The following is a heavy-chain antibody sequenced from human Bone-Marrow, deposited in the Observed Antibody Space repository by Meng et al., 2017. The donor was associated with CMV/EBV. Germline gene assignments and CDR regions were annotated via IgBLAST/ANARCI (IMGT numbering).Heavy chain of an antibody. D-gene: IGHD3-3*02. Sequence: ASVKVSCKASGYTFTSYDINWVRQATGQGLEWMGWMNPNSGNTGYAQKFQGRVTMTRNTSISTAYMELRSLRSDDTAVYYCARGAILGWDLLPDFDYWGQGTLVTVS. J-gene: IGHJ4*02. CDR3: ARGAILGWDLLPDFDY. V-gene: IGHV1-8*01. CDR1: GYTFTSYD. CDR2: MNPNSGNT.